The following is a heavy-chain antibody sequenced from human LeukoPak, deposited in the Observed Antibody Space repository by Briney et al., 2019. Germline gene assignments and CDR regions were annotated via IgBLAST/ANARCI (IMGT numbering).Heavy chain of an antibody. Sequence: GASVKVSCKASGYTFSSYDITWVRQAPGQGLEWMGWISAYNGNTNYAQKFQGRVTMTTDTSTSTAYMELRSLRSDDTAVYYCARHSQSPDYWGQGTLVTVSS. CDR1: GYTFSSYD. V-gene: IGHV1-18*01. D-gene: IGHD6-13*01. CDR2: ISAYNGNT. J-gene: IGHJ4*02. CDR3: ARHSQSPDY.